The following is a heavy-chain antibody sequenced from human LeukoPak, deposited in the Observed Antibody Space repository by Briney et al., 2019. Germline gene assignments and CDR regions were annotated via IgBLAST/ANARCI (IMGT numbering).Heavy chain of an antibody. CDR2: INHSGST. V-gene: IGHV4-34*01. CDR3: ARGGSCSSTSCYAVVMGFDP. CDR1: GGSFSGYY. D-gene: IGHD2-2*01. J-gene: IGHJ5*02. Sequence: PSETLSLTCAVYGGSFSGYYWSWIRQPPGKGLEWIGEINHSGSTNYNPSLKSRVTISVDTSKNQFSLKLSSVTAVDTAAYYCARGGSCSSTSCYAVVMGFDPWGQGTLVTVSS.